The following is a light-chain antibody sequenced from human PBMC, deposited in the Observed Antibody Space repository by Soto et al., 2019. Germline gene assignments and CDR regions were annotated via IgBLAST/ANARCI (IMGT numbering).Light chain of an antibody. Sequence: ELVWTPSPGTLSLSPVERATLSCRASQSVSSSYLAWYQQKPCQAPRLLIYGASSRATGIPDRFSGSGSGTDFTLTISRLEPEDFAVYYCQQYGSSPLGTFGQGRRLEIK. CDR3: QQYGSSPLGT. J-gene: IGKJ5*01. V-gene: IGKV3-20*01. CDR1: QSVSSSY. CDR2: GAS.